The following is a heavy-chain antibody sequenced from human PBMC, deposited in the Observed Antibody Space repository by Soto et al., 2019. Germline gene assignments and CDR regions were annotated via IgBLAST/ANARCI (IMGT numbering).Heavy chain of an antibody. Sequence: PSETLALTCIVSGDSVSSFGSYWTWIRQRPGKGLEWIGYIYYRELTDYNPSLKSRVALSLDTSRNQFSLQLTSVTVADTAVYYCAKEGDYDDHSFDRWGQGTLVTVSS. CDR3: AKEGDYDDHSFDR. J-gene: IGHJ4*02. V-gene: IGHV4-31*03. CDR1: GDSVSSFGSY. CDR2: IYYRELT. D-gene: IGHD4-17*01.